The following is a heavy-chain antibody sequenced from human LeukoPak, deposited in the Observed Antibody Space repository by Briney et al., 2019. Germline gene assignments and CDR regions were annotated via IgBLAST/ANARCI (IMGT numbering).Heavy chain of an antibody. CDR3: ARDYRDVLLWFGELSK. J-gene: IGHJ4*02. CDR1: GYIFTSYY. CDR2: ISGYNGKT. Sequence: ASVKVSCKASGYIFTSYYMHWVRQAPGQGLEWMGWISGYNGKTNYAQKLQGRVTMTTDTSTSTAYMELRSLRSDDTAVYYCARDYRDVLLWFGELSKWGQGTLVTVSS. V-gene: IGHV1-18*04. D-gene: IGHD3-10*01.